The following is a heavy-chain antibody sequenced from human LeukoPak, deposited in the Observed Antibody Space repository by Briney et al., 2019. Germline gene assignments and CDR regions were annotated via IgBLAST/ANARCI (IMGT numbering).Heavy chain of an antibody. J-gene: IGHJ4*02. V-gene: IGHV3-53*01. CDR3: ARDFFDFWSGSWV. D-gene: IGHD3-3*01. CDR1: GFNLRTSY. CDR2: IFRDGST. Sequence: GGSLRLSCAVSGFNLRTSYMSWVRQAPGKGLEWVSVIFRDGSTYYGDSVRGRFSISRDNSKNMVYLQMNNLRAEDTAVYFCARDFFDFWSGSWVWGQGTLVTVSS.